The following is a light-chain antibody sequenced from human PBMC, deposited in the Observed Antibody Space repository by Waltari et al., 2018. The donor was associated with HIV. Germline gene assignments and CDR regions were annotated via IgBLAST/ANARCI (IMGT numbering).Light chain of an antibody. CDR2: WAS. V-gene: IGKV4-1*01. Sequence: DIVMTQSPDSLAVSLGERATINCKSSQSILYTSNNKNYLACYQQKPGQPPKLLIYWASTRESGVPDRFSGSGSGTDVTLTISSLQAEDVAVYYCQQYYSTLPITFGQGTRLEIK. J-gene: IGKJ5*01. CDR1: QSILYTSNNKNY. CDR3: QQYYSTLPIT.